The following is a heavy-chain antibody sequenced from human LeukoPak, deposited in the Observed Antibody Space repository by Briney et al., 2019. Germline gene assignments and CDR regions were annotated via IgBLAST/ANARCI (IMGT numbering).Heavy chain of an antibody. CDR1: GYTFTSYG. V-gene: IGHV1-18*01. CDR3: ARRDRGVITLYGMDV. CDR2: ISAYNGNT. Sequence: ASVKVSCKASGYTFTSYGISWVRQAPGQGLEWMGWISAYNGNTNYAQKLQGRVTMTTDTSTSTAYMELRSLRSDDTAVYYCARRDRGVITLYGMDVWGQGTTVTVTS. J-gene: IGHJ6*02. D-gene: IGHD3-10*01.